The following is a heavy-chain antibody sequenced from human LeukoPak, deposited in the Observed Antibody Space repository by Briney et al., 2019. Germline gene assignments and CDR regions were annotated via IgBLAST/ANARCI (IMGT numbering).Heavy chain of an antibody. V-gene: IGHV3-15*01. Sequence: PGRSLRLSCEASGFSFSDAWMSWVRQAPGKGLEWVGRIKSSGDGGTTDYTAPVKGRFTISRDDSRDTVFLQMNTLKTEDTAVHYCTTDGGCWGQGTLVTVSS. CDR3: TTDGGC. CDR2: IKSSGDGGTT. CDR1: GFSFSDAW. J-gene: IGHJ4*02.